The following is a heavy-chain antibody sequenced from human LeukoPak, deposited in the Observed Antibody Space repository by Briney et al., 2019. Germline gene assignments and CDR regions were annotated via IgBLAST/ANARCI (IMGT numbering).Heavy chain of an antibody. Sequence: ASVKVSCKASGYTFTGYYMHWVRQAPGQGLEWMGWINPNSGGTNYAQKFQGRVTMTRDTSISTAYMELSRLRSDDTAVYYCASEDCRGGSCYSWIYWGQGTLVTVSS. V-gene: IGHV1-2*02. CDR1: GYTFTGYY. CDR3: ASEDCRGGSCYSWIY. CDR2: INPNSGGT. D-gene: IGHD2-15*01. J-gene: IGHJ4*02.